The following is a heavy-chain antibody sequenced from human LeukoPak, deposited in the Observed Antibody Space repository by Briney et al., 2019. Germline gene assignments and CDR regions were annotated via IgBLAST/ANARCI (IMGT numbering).Heavy chain of an antibody. CDR1: GFTFSSYG. CDR2: IRYDGSNK. J-gene: IGHJ4*02. CDR3: ARALYGSGSSFDY. D-gene: IGHD3-10*01. V-gene: IGHV3-30*02. Sequence: GGSLRLSCAASGFTFSSYGMHWVRQAPGKGLEWVAFIRYDGSNKYYADSVKGRFTISRDNSKNTLYLQMNSLRAEDTAVYYCARALYGSGSSFDYWGQGTLVTVSS.